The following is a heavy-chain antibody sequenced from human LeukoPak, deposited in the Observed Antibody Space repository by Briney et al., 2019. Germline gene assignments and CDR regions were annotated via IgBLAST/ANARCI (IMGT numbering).Heavy chain of an antibody. Sequence: SGGSLRLSCAASGFTFSSYSMNWVRQAPGKGLEWVAVISYDGSIKYYADSVKGRFTISRDNSKNTLYLQMDSLRTEDTAVFYCARDLGGCDSTSCYIYYYFDYWSQGTLVTVSS. CDR1: GFTFSSYS. V-gene: IGHV3-30*05. CDR2: ISYDGSIK. D-gene: IGHD2-2*02. CDR3: ARDLGGCDSTSCYIYYYFDY. J-gene: IGHJ4*02.